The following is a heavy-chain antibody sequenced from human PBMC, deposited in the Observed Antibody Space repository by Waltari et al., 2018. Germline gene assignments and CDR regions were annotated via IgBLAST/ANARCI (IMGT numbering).Heavy chain of an antibody. Sequence: QVQLQQWGAGLLKPSETLSLTCAVYGGYFSGYYWCWIRQPPGKGLEWIGEINHSGSTNCNPSLKSRVTIAVDTSKNQFSLKLSSVTAADTAVYYCARGTDPLINIVVVPAAEYYFDYWGQGTLVTVSS. CDR1: GGYFSGYY. D-gene: IGHD2-2*01. J-gene: IGHJ4*02. V-gene: IGHV4-34*01. CDR2: INHSGST. CDR3: ARGTDPLINIVVVPAAEYYFDY.